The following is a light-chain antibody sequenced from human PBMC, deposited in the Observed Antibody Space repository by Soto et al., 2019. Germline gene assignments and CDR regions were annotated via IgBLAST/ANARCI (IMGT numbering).Light chain of an antibody. CDR2: EVS. J-gene: IGLJ1*01. V-gene: IGLV2-14*01. CDR3: ISYTDRQSYL. CDR1: SSDVGGYNY. Sequence: QSALAQPASVSGSPGQSITISCTGTSSDVGGYNYVSWYQQHPGKAPKLMIYEVSNRPSGVSNRFSGSKSGNTASLTISGLQAEDDADYYCISYTDRQSYLFGTGTKVTGL.